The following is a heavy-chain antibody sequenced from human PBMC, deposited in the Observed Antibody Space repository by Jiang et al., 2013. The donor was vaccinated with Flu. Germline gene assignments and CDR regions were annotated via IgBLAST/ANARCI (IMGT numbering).Heavy chain of an antibody. D-gene: IGHD5-18*01. CDR3: ARSGYSYGHFDY. V-gene: IGHV4-34*10. CDR1: GGSFSDSY. J-gene: IGHJ4*02. Sequence: LLKPSETLSLTCAVYGGSFSDSYWSWIRQPPGKGLEWIGEINHDGDTNYNPSLKSRLTMSVDTSKNQFSLKLSSVTAADTAVYYCARSGYSYGHFDYWGQGTLVTVSS. CDR2: INHDGDT.